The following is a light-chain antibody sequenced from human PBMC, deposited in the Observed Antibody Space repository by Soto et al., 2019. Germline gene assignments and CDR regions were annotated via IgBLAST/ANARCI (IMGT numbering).Light chain of an antibody. Sequence: QSALTQPASVSGSPGQSITISCTGTSSDVGAYNYVSWYQQHPGKAPKLMIYDVSNWPSGVSNRFSGSKSGNTASLTISGLQAEDEADYFCCSYTSTSTYVFGTGTKVTVL. CDR3: CSYTSTSTYV. CDR1: SSDVGAYNY. V-gene: IGLV2-14*01. CDR2: DVS. J-gene: IGLJ1*01.